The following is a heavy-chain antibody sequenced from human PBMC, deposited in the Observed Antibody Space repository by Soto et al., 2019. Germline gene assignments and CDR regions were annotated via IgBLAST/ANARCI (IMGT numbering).Heavy chain of an antibody. CDR2: IIPIFGTA. V-gene: IGHV1-69*13. D-gene: IGHD5-12*01. CDR1: GGTFSSYA. J-gene: IGHJ4*02. CDR3: AREEGSGYDCFDY. Sequence: GASVKVSCKASGGTFSSYAISWVRQAPGQGLEWMGGIIPIFGTANYAQKFQGRVTITADESTSTAYMELSSLRSEDTAVYYCAREEGSGYDCFDYWGQGTLVTVSS.